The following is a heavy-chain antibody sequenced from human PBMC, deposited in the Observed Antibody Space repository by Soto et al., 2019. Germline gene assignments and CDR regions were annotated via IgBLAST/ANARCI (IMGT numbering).Heavy chain of an antibody. J-gene: IGHJ4*02. CDR2: MSYDGNNQ. V-gene: IGHV3-30*18. CDR3: AKALGELSPESFDY. D-gene: IGHD3-16*02. CDR1: GFTFSSYA. Sequence: QVQLVESGGGVVQPGRSLRLSCAASGFTFSSYAMHWVRQAPGKGLEWVAIMSYDGNNQYYADSVKGRFTISRDNFKNTMYLQMNSPRAEDTAGYYCAKALGELSPESFDYWGQGVLVTVSS.